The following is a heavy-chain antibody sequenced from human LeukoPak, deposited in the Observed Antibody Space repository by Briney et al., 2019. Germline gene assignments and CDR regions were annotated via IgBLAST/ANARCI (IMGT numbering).Heavy chain of an antibody. CDR2: FDPEDGET. D-gene: IGHD1-26*01. CDR1: GYTLTELS. Sequence: ASVKVSCKVSGYTLTELSMHWVRQAPGKGLXXXXGFDPEDGETIYAQKFQGRVTMTEDTSTDTAYMELSSLRSEDTAVYYCATEIVGANYWYFDLWGRGTLVTVSS. V-gene: IGHV1-24*01. CDR3: ATEIVGANYWYFDL. J-gene: IGHJ2*01.